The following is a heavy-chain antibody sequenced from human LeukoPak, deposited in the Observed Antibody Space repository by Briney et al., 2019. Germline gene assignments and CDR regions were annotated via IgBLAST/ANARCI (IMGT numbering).Heavy chain of an antibody. CDR3: AKRGYCSGITCYLNYFDP. CDR2: LSGSGDRT. CDR1: GFTFSSYG. Sequence: GGSLRLSCAASGFTFSSYGMSWVRQAPGKGLEWVSDLSGSGDRTDYADSVKGRLTISRDNSKDTVYLEMNSVRAEDTAIYYCAKRGYCSGITCYLNYFDPWGQGTLVTVSS. J-gene: IGHJ5*02. V-gene: IGHV3-23*01. D-gene: IGHD2-2*03.